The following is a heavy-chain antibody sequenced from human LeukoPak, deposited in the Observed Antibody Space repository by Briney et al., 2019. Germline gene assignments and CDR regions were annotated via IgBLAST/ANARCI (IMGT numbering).Heavy chain of an antibody. CDR2: IYYSGST. CDR3: ARESQDFRTGNHRPGHYDYMDV. Sequence: PSETRSLTCTVSGGSISSYYSNWIGQPPGKGRAWIGSIYYSGSTNYSPSLNSRVTMSGDMSRNQFSLRMTSVTAAATAVYYCARESQDFRTGNHRPGHYDYMDVWGKGTAVTVSS. D-gene: IGHD1-14*01. CDR1: GGSISSYY. V-gene: IGHV4-59*01. J-gene: IGHJ6*03.